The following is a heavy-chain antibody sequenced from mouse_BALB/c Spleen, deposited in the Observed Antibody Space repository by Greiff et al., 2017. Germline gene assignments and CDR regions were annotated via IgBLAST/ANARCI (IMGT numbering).Heavy chain of an antibody. V-gene: IGHV5-9-4*01. Sequence: EVQGVESGGGLVKPGGSLKLSCAASGFTFSSYAMSWVRQSPEKRLEWVAEISSGGSYTYYPDTVTGRFTISRDNAKNTLYLEMSSLRSEDTAMYYCARATMITTAFAYWGQGTLVTVSA. CDR1: GFTFSSYA. D-gene: IGHD2-4*01. CDR2: ISSGGSYT. J-gene: IGHJ3*01. CDR3: ARATMITTAFAY.